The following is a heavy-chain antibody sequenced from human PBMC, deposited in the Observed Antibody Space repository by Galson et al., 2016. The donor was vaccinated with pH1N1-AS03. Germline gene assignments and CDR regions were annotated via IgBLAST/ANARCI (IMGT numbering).Heavy chain of an antibody. J-gene: IGHJ4*02. CDR2: IHRDGRSP. V-gene: IGHV3-74*01. CDR1: GFTFDDYT. Sequence: SLRLSCAASGFTFDDYTMHWVRQAPGKGLVWVSRIHRDGRSPTYADSVKGRYIISRDNAKNTVYLDMNSLGVEDTAVYYCARERRDAGDWGVDYWGPGTLVTVSS. D-gene: IGHD2-21*02. CDR3: ARERRDAGDWGVDY.